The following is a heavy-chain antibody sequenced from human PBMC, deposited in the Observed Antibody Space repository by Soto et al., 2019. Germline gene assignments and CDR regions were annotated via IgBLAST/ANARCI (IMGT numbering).Heavy chain of an antibody. V-gene: IGHV3-33*01. CDR3: ASEYCSGGSCYYYGMDV. D-gene: IGHD2-15*01. Sequence: QVQLVESGGGVVQPGRSLRLSCAASGFTFSSYGMHWVRQAPGKGLEWVAIIWYDGSNKYYADSVKGRFTISRDNYKNTPYLQMNSLRADDTAVYYCASEYCSGGSCYYYGMDVWGQGTTVTVSS. CDR1: GFTFSSYG. CDR2: IWYDGSNK. J-gene: IGHJ6*02.